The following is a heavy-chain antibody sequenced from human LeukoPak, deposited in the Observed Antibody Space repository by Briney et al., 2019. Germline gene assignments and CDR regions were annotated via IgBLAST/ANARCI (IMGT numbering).Heavy chain of an antibody. V-gene: IGHV3-23*01. D-gene: IGHD6-19*01. CDR3: AKTRPLGSQWLVPEYFQH. CDR2: ISGSDSST. Sequence: GGSLRLSCAASGFIFSSSAMSWVRQAPGKGLEWVSSISGSDSSTYYADSVKGRFTISRDNSKNTLYLQMNSLRAEDTAVYYCAKTRPLGSQWLVPEYFQHWGQGTLVTVSS. J-gene: IGHJ1*01. CDR1: GFIFSSSA.